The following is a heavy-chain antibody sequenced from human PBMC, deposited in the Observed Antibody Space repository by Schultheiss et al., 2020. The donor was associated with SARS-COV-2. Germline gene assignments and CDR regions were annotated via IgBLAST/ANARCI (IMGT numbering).Heavy chain of an antibody. CDR2: IYYSGST. Sequence: QTLSLTCTVSGGSISSYYWSWIRQPPGKGLEWIGYIYYSGSTNYNPSLKSRVTISVDTSKNQFSLKLSSVTAADTAVYYCARAAPYKGYYYGMDVWGQGTTVTVSS. V-gene: IGHV4-59*01. CDR3: ARAAPYKGYYYGMDV. J-gene: IGHJ6*02. D-gene: IGHD1-14*01. CDR1: GGSISSYY.